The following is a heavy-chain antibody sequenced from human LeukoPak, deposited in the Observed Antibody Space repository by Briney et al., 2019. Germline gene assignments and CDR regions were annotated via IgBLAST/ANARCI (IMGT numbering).Heavy chain of an antibody. CDR1: GGSISSYY. Sequence: SETLSLTCTVSGGSISSYYWSWIRQPPGKGLEWIGYIYYSGSANYNPSLKSRVTISVDTSKNQFSLNLSSVTAADTAVYYCARDRSSGWYKDYWGQGTLVTVSS. CDR2: IYYSGSA. V-gene: IGHV4-59*01. CDR3: ARDRSSGWYKDY. J-gene: IGHJ4*02. D-gene: IGHD6-19*01.